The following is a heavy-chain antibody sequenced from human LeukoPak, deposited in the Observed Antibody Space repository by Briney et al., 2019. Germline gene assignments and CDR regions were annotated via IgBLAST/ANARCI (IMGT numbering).Heavy chain of an antibody. V-gene: IGHV3-23*01. CDR1: GFVFSTYA. J-gene: IGHJ4*02. CDR2: ISSSGDTT. Sequence: SGGSLRLSCAASGFVFSTYAMGWVRQAPGKGLEWVSAISSSGDTTYYADSVKGQFTISRDNSKNTLGLQMSSLRAEDTAMYQCAKVKALDAVASYFDYWGQGTLVTVSS. CDR3: AKVKALDAVASYFDY. D-gene: IGHD2-8*01.